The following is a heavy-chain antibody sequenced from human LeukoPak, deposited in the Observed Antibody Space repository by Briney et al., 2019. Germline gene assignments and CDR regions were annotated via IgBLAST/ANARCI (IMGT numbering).Heavy chain of an antibody. V-gene: IGHV1-46*01. CDR1: GYTFTSYY. CDR3: ASLSFGGGDEEADAFDI. Sequence: ASVKVSCKASGYTFTSYYMHWVRQAPGQGLEWMGIINPSGGSTSYAQKFQGRVTMTRDTSTSPVYMELSSLRSDDTAVYYCASLSFGGGDEEADAFDIWGQETMVTVSS. D-gene: IGHD2-21*01. CDR2: INPSGGST. J-gene: IGHJ3*02.